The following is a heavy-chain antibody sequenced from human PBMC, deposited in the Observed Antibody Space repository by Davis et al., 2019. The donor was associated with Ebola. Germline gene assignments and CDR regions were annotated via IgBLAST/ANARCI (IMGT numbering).Heavy chain of an antibody. Sequence: AASVKVSCKASGYTFTRYGISWVRQAPGQGLEWMGWINAGNGNTKYSQKFQGRVTITRDTSASTAYMELSSLRSEDTAVYYCAKSAFYDFWSGYFFDYWGRGTLVTVSS. CDR2: INAGNGNT. D-gene: IGHD3-3*01. J-gene: IGHJ4*02. CDR1: GYTFTRYG. V-gene: IGHV1-3*01. CDR3: AKSAFYDFWSGYFFDY.